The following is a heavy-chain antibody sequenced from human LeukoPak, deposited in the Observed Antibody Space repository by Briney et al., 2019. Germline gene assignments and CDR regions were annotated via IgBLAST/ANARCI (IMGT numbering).Heavy chain of an antibody. Sequence: GGSLRLSCVASGFTFSSYAMSWVRQAPGKGLEWVSAISGSGGSTYYADSVKGRFTISRDNSKNTLYLQMNSLRAEDTAVYYCAKDRIGIVGAEADYWGQGTLVTVSS. CDR3: AKDRIGIVGAEADY. V-gene: IGHV3-23*01. D-gene: IGHD1-26*01. CDR1: GFTFSSYA. J-gene: IGHJ4*02. CDR2: ISGSGGST.